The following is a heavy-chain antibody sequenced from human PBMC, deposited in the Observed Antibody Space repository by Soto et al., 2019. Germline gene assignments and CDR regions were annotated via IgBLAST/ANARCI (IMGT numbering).Heavy chain of an antibody. CDR2: ISGSGGST. Sequence: GGSLRLSCAASGFTFSSYAMSWVRQAPGKGLEWVSAISGSGGSTYYADSVKGRSTISRDNSKNTLYLQMNSLRAEDTAVYYCAKDRGIAVTGSDYYYYGMDVWGQGTTVTVSS. CDR1: GFTFSSYA. J-gene: IGHJ6*02. D-gene: IGHD6-19*01. CDR3: AKDRGIAVTGSDYYYYGMDV. V-gene: IGHV3-23*01.